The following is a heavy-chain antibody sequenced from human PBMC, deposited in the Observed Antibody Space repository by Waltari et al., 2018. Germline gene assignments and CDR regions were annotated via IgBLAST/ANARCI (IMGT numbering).Heavy chain of an antibody. CDR2: TYESGGS. V-gene: IGHV4-59*11. CDR1: GCSISSHY. D-gene: IGHD5-18*01. Sequence: QVELQESGPGLVKPSETLSLTCTVSGCSISSHYWSWIRQPPGQGLELIGYTYESGGSSDNPSLKSRVTISVDTSKNHFSLKLRSVTAADAAEYYCARARRGYSYGIDYWGQGTLVTVSS. CDR3: ARARRGYSYGIDY. J-gene: IGHJ4*02.